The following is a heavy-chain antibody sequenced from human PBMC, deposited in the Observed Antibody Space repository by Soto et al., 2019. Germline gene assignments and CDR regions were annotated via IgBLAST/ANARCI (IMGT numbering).Heavy chain of an antibody. Sequence: QITLKESGPTLVKPTQTLTLTCSFFGFSLSTSGVGVGWIRQPPGKALEWLALIYWDDDKRYSPSLKSRLTITKHTPKTQLVLTMTNMDPVDTATYYCAHTRYSYGWYYFYYWGQGTLVTVSS. CDR3: AHTRYSYGWYYFYY. CDR1: GFSLSTSGVG. V-gene: IGHV2-5*02. D-gene: IGHD5-18*01. CDR2: IYWDDDK. J-gene: IGHJ4*02.